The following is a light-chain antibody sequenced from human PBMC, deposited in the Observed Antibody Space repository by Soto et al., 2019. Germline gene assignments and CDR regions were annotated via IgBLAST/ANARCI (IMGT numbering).Light chain of an antibody. J-gene: IGKJ1*01. CDR3: QQYYPTPWA. CDR2: WAC. V-gene: IGKV4-1*01. Sequence: DIVMTQSPASLAVSLGERATINYKSSQSVLYSANDENYLAWYQQKPGQPPKLLIYWACTRESGVPDRFSGSGSRTDFNLTISSLQAEDVAVYYCQQYYPTPWAFGQGTKVDNK. CDR1: QSVLYSANDENY.